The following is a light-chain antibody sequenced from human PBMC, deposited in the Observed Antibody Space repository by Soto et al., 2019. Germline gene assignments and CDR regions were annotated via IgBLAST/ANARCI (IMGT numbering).Light chain of an antibody. J-gene: IGLJ1*01. CDR3: SSYTSSSTPYV. CDR2: EVS. Sequence: SALAQPASVSGSPGQSITISCNGTSSDVGGYNYVSWYQQHPGKAPKLMIYEVSNRPSGVSNRFSGSKSGNTASLTISGLQAEDEADYYCSSYTSSSTPYVFGTGTKVTVL. V-gene: IGLV2-14*01. CDR1: SSDVGGYNY.